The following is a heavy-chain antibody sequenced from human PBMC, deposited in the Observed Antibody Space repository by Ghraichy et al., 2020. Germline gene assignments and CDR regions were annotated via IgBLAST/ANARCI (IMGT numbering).Heavy chain of an antibody. V-gene: IGHV3-23*01. D-gene: IGHD3-16*01. CDR2: ISGGGDST. J-gene: IGHJ4*02. CDR1: GFTINNYA. Sequence: GGSLRLSCAASGFTINNYAMSWVRQAPGKGLEWASSISGGGDSTFYADSVKGRFTISRDNAKNTLYLQMNSLRAEDTAVYYCARGGVLGRDYWGQGTLVTVSS. CDR3: ARGGVLGRDY.